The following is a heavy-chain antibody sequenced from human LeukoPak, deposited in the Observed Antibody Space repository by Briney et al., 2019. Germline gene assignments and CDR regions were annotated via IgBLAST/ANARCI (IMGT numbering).Heavy chain of an antibody. Sequence: ASVKVSCKASGYTFTSYGISWVRQAPGQGLEWMGGIIPIFGTANYAQKFQGRVTITADESTSTAYMELSSLRSEDTAVYYCASSYSGSSRGYYYGMDVWGQGTTVTVSS. CDR3: ASSYSGSSRGYYYGMDV. D-gene: IGHD1-26*01. CDR1: GYTFTSYG. CDR2: IIPIFGTA. J-gene: IGHJ6*02. V-gene: IGHV1-69*13.